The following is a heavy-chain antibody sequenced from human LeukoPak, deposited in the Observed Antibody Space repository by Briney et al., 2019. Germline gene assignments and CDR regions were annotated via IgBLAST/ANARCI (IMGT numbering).Heavy chain of an antibody. V-gene: IGHV4-34*01. CDR3: ARGLEYYYDSSCYYAYFDY. J-gene: IGHJ4*02. Sequence: SEXLSLTCAVYGGSFRGYYWSWISQPPGKGLEGIGEINHSGTTNYNPSLNSRVPISVDTSTHQFSLKLSSVTAADTAVYYCARGLEYYYDSSCYYAYFDYWGQGTLVTVSS. D-gene: IGHD3-22*01. CDR2: INHSGTT. CDR1: GGSFRGYY.